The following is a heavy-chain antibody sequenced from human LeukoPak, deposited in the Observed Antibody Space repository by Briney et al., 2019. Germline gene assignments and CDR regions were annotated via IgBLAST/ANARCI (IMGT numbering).Heavy chain of an antibody. CDR1: GLTFSSFE. J-gene: IGHJ4*02. CDR3: AREFNDRPLDH. V-gene: IGHV3-48*03. D-gene: IGHD2-8*01. CDR2: ISSSGDTT. Sequence: QTGGSLRLSCVGSGLTFSSFEMNWVRQGPGKGLEWVSYISSSGDTTYYVDSVKGRFTISRDNAKNSLYLQMNSLRAEDTAVYYCAREFNDRPLDHWGQGTLVTVSS.